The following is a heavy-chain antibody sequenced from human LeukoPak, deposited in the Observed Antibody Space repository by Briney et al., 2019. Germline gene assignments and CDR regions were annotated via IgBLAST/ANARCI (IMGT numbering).Heavy chain of an antibody. CDR1: GGSISSSSYY. V-gene: IGHV4-39*01. D-gene: IGHD4-11*01. J-gene: IGHJ4*02. CDR2: IYYSGST. Sequence: SETLSLTCTVSGGSISSSSYYWGWIRQPPGKELESIGSIYYSGSTYYNPSLKSRVTISVDTSKNQFSLKLSSVTAADTAVYYCARHAKFQMTTNFDYWGQGTLVTVSS. CDR3: ARHAKFQMTTNFDY.